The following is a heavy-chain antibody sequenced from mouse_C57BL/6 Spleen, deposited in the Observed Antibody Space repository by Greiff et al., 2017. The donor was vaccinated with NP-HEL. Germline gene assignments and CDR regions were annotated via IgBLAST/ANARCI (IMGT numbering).Heavy chain of an antibody. CDR2: IDPSDSYT. CDR3: ARRYCGSSYKYFDV. V-gene: IGHV1-69*01. D-gene: IGHD1-1*01. Sequence: QVQLQQPGAELVMPGASVKLSCTASGYTFTSYWMHWVKQRPGQGLEWIGEIDPSDSYTNYNQKFKGKSILTVDKSSSTAYMQLSSLTSEDSAVYYCARRYCGSSYKYFDVWGTGTTVTVSS. CDR1: GYTFTSYW. J-gene: IGHJ1*03.